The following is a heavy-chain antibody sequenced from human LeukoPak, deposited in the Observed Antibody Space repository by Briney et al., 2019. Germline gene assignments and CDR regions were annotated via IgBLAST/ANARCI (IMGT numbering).Heavy chain of an antibody. V-gene: IGHV1-18*01. J-gene: IGHJ4*02. Sequence: GASVKVSFKASGYTFTSYGISWVRQAPGQGLEWMGWISAYNGNTNYAQKLQGRVTMTTDTSTSAAYMELRSLRSDDTAVYYCARVRVRGGYRGYSGYDFDYWGQGTLVTVSS. CDR3: ARVRVRGGYRGYSGYDFDY. CDR1: GYTFTSYG. CDR2: ISAYNGNT. D-gene: IGHD5-12*01.